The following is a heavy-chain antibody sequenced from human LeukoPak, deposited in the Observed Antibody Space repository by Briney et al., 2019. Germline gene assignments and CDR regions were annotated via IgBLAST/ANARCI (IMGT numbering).Heavy chain of an antibody. CDR3: ARGGRNVDIVGYMDV. J-gene: IGHJ6*03. Sequence: ASVKVSCKASGYTFTSYAMHWVRQAPGQRLEWMGWINAGNGNTKYSQEFQGRVTITRDTSASTAYMELSSLRSEDTAVYYCARGGRNVDIVGYMDVWGKGTTVTVSS. V-gene: IGHV1-3*03. D-gene: IGHD5-12*01. CDR2: INAGNGNT. CDR1: GYTFTSYA.